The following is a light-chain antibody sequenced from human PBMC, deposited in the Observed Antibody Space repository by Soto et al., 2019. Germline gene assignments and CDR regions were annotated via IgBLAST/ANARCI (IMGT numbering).Light chain of an antibody. CDR2: EGD. V-gene: IGLV2-23*01. CDR3: SSYAGSSNLV. J-gene: IGLJ3*02. Sequence: QSALTQPASVSGSPGQSITISCTGTSSDVESYNFVSWYQQHPGKAPKLMIYEGDKRPSGVSNHFSGSKSSNTASLTISGLQAEDEADYYRSSYAGSSNLVFGGGTKLTVL. CDR1: SSDVESYNF.